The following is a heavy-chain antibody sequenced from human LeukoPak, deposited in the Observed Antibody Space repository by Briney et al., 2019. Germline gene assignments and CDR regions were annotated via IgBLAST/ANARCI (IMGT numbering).Heavy chain of an antibody. V-gene: IGHV4-34*01. CDR2: INHSGST. CDR3: ARGGDNWNYGWFDP. CDR1: GESFSGYY. D-gene: IGHD1-7*01. J-gene: IGHJ5*02. Sequence: PSETLSLTCAVYGESFSGYYWSWIRQPPGKGLEWIGEINHSGSTNYNPSLKSRVTISVDTSKNQFSLKLSSVTAADTAVYYCARGGDNWNYGWFDPWGQGTLVTVSS.